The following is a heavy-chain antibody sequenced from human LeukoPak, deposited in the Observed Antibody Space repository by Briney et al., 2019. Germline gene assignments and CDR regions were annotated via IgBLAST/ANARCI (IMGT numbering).Heavy chain of an antibody. J-gene: IGHJ4*02. CDR3: ARGLVRGMISSLRRSPPHDY. CDR1: GGTFSSYA. D-gene: IGHD3-10*01. Sequence: GASVKVSCKASGGTFSSYAISWVRQAPGQGLEWMGGILPIFGTANYAQKFQGRVTITADHSTSTAYMELSSLRSEDTAVYYCARGLVRGMISSLRRSPPHDYWGQGTLVTVSS. CDR2: ILPIFGTA. V-gene: IGHV1-69*13.